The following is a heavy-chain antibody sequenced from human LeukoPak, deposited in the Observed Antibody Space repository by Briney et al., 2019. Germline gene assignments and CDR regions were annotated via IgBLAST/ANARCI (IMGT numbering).Heavy chain of an antibody. J-gene: IGHJ4*02. D-gene: IGHD3-9*01. CDR3: AREGMYYDIFTGYYDY. CDR1: GFTFIKYW. CDR2: INYNVSQI. V-gene: IGHV3-7*01. Sequence: GGGLRLSCVASGFTFIKYWLTWVRHAPGEGLGRVANINYNVSQIYSMESVGGGFTISRDNTKNSLHLQMNSMRAEDTAVYYCAREGMYYDIFTGYYDYLGQGTLVTVSS.